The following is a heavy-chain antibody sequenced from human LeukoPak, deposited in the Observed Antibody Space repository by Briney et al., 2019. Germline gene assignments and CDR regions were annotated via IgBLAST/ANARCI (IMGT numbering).Heavy chain of an antibody. CDR1: GFTFSSYS. J-gene: IGHJ4*02. CDR2: ISSSSSYI. D-gene: IGHD6-6*01. V-gene: IGHV3-21*01. Sequence: GGSLRLSCAASGFTFSSYSMNWVRQAPGKGLEWVSSISSSSSYIYYADSVKGRFTISRDNAKNSLYLQMNSLRAEDTAVYYCARDGTDVIAARPLDYWGQGTLVTVSS. CDR3: ARDGTDVIAARPLDY.